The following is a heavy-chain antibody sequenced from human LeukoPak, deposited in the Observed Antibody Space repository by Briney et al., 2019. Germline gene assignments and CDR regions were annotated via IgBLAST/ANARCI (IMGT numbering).Heavy chain of an antibody. Sequence: GASVKVSCKASGYTFTDYYIHWVRQAPGQGLEYMGWISPNSGGTNYVQMFQGRVTMTSDTSINTAFMELRSLRSDDTAVFYCARDSTGGYPDYWGQGTLVTVSA. V-gene: IGHV1-2*02. D-gene: IGHD7-27*01. CDR3: ARDSTGGYPDY. CDR2: ISPNSGGT. J-gene: IGHJ4*02. CDR1: GYTFTDYY.